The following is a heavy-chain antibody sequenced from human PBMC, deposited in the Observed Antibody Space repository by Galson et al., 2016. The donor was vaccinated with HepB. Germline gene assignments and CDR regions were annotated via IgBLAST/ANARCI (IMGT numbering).Heavy chain of an antibody. Sequence: SLRLSCAAFGFTLRTYAMSWVRQAPGKGLEWVSTIRGNGGSTSYADSVKGRFTLSRDSSKNTVYLQMNSLRAGDTAVYYCAKGGMLIPRFDYWGHGTLVTVSS. D-gene: IGHD3-16*01. CDR3: AKGGMLIPRFDY. V-gene: IGHV3-23*01. J-gene: IGHJ4*01. CDR1: GFTLRTYA. CDR2: IRGNGGST.